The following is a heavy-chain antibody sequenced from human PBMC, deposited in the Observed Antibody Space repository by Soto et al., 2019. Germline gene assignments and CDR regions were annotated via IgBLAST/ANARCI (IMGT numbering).Heavy chain of an antibody. CDR2: INPHGGST. D-gene: IGHD3-3*01. Sequence: QVRLGQSGAEVRRPGASVKVSCKAPGDTFTSYYLNWVRQAPGQGLEWRGVINPHGGSTKYAQKFQGRVTMTRDTSRRTVYMELRSLRSDDTAIYYCARSSGGNFGIIIEGSNWFDPWGQGTLVTVSS. J-gene: IGHJ5*02. CDR3: ARSSGGNFGIIIEGSNWFDP. V-gene: IGHV1-46*01. CDR1: GDTFTSYY.